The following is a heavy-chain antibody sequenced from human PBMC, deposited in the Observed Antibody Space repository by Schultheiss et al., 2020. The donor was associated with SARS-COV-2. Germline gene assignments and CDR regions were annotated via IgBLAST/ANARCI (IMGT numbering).Heavy chain of an antibody. J-gene: IGHJ4*02. Sequence: GESLKISCAASGFTFSSYAMSWVRQAPGKGLEWVGRIKSKTDGGTTDYAAPVKGRFTISRDDSKSIAFLHMNSLKTEDTAVYYCTRDPNDLAYFSPSLQEGYYFDYWGQGTLVTVSS. CDR3: TRDPNDLAYFSPSLQEGYYFDY. D-gene: IGHD1-1*01. CDR1: GFTFSSYA. CDR2: IKSKTDGGTT. V-gene: IGHV3-15*01.